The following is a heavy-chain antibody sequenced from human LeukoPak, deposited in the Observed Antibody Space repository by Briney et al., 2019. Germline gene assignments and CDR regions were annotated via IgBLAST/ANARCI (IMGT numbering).Heavy chain of an antibody. Sequence: PGGSLRLSCAASGFTFSSYWMHWVRQAPGKGLVWVSRINSNGSSTSYADSVKGRFTISRDNAKNTLYLQMNSLRAEDTAVYYCARSGWAGPFDYWGQGTLVTGSS. CDR2: INSNGSST. V-gene: IGHV3-74*01. D-gene: IGHD6-19*01. CDR3: ARSGWAGPFDY. J-gene: IGHJ4*02. CDR1: GFTFSSYW.